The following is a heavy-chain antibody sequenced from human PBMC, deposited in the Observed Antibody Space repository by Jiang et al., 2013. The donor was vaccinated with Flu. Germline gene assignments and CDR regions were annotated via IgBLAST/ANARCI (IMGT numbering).Heavy chain of an antibody. CDR3: ARGGVVPAAIREGAPRSAAWFDP. CDR1: GGTFSSNA. V-gene: IGHV1-69*15. CDR2: IIPIFGTA. Sequence: EVKKPGSSVKVSCKASGGTFSSNAISWVRQAPGQGLEWMGRIIPIFGTANYAQRFQGRVTITADESTSTAYMELSSLRSEDTAVYYCARGGVVPAAIREGAPRSAAWFDPWGQGTLVTVSS. D-gene: IGHD2-2*02. J-gene: IGHJ5*02.